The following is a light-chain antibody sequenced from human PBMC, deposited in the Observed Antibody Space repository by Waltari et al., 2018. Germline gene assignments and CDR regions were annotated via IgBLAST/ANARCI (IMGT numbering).Light chain of an antibody. J-gene: IGLJ2*01. CDR3: ATWDDSLGGVV. CDR1: SSNIGGNY. Sequence: QSVLTQPPSASGTPGQRVTISCSGNSSNIGGNYVCWYQQVPGTAPKLLSYRDDQRPSGVPGRFAGSKSGTSASLAISGLRSEDESDYHCATWDDSLGGVVFGGGTKLTVL. V-gene: IGLV1-47*01. CDR2: RDD.